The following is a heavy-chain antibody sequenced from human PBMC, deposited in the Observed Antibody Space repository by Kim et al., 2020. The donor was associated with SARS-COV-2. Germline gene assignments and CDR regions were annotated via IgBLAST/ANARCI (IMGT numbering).Heavy chain of an antibody. CDR1: GFTFSSYS. CDR2: ISSSSSYI. Sequence: GGSLRLSCAASGFTFSSYSMNWVRQAPGKGLEWVSSISSSSSYIYYADSVKGRFTISRDNAKNSLYLQMNSLRAEDTAVYYCARDPILIGGSYYSHDAFDIWGQGTMVTVSS. J-gene: IGHJ3*02. V-gene: IGHV3-21*01. CDR3: ARDPILIGGSYYSHDAFDI. D-gene: IGHD1-26*01.